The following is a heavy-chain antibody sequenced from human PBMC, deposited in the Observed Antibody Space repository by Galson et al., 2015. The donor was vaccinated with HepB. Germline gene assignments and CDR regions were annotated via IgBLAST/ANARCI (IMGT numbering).Heavy chain of an antibody. CDR2: INAGNGNT. CDR3: ARDGGLDYGDYVVLFDY. V-gene: IGHV1-3*01. Sequence: SCKASGYTFTSYAMHWVRQAPGQRLEWMGWINAGNGNTKYSQKFQGRVTITRDTSASTAYMELSSLRSEDTAVYYCARDGGLDYGDYVVLFDYWGQGTLVTVSS. CDR1: GYTFTSYA. D-gene: IGHD4-17*01. J-gene: IGHJ4*02.